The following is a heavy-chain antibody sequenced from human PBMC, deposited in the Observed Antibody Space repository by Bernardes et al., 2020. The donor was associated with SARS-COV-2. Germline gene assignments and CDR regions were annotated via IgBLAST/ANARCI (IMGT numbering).Heavy chain of an antibody. J-gene: IGHJ6*02. CDR3: AREGLSITMVRGVPVYYYYGMDV. CDR1: GFTFSSYW. CDR2: IKQDGSEK. D-gene: IGHD3-10*01. Sequence: GGSLRLSCAASGFTFSSYWMSWVRQAPGKGLEWVANIKQDGSEKYYVDSVKGRFTISRDNAKNSLYLQMNSLRAEDTAVYYCAREGLSITMVRGVPVYYYYGMDVWGQGTTVTVSS. V-gene: IGHV3-7*03.